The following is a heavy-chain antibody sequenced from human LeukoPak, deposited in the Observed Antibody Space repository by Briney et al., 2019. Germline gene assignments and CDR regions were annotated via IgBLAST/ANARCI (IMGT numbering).Heavy chain of an antibody. Sequence: GGSLRLSCAASGFTFSSYAMHWVRQAPGKGLEWVAVISYDGSNKYYADSVKGRFTISRDNSKNTLYLQMYSLRAEDTAVYYCARDYCGGDCYSGYFDYWGQGTLVTVSS. CDR2: ISYDGSNK. V-gene: IGHV3-30*04. J-gene: IGHJ4*02. CDR1: GFTFSSYA. CDR3: ARDYCGGDCYSGYFDY. D-gene: IGHD2-21*02.